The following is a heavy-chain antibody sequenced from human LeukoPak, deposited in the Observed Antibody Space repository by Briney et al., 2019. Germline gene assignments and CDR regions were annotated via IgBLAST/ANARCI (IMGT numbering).Heavy chain of an antibody. CDR1: GFTFSSYG. V-gene: IGHV3-23*01. CDR2: ISGSGGST. Sequence: PGGSLRLSCAAPGFTFSSYGMSWVRQAPGKGLEWVSAISGSGGSTYYADSVKGRFTISRDNSKNTLYLQMNSLRAEDTAVYYCAKDRGYSGYDQFDYWGQGTLVTVSS. D-gene: IGHD5-12*01. J-gene: IGHJ4*02. CDR3: AKDRGYSGYDQFDY.